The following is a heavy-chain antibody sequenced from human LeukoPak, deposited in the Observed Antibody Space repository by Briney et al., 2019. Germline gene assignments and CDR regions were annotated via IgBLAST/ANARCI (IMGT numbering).Heavy chain of an antibody. J-gene: IGHJ6*02. V-gene: IGHV4-59*01. CDR1: GGSISSKF. CDR2: IYYSGSP. D-gene: IGHD2/OR15-2a*01. Sequence: SETLSLTCHVSGGSISSKFWSWIRQPPGKGLEWIGYIYYSGSPNYNPSLKSRVTISVDTSKNQFSLKLSSVTAADTAVYYCARVLRMMDVWGQGTTVTVSS. CDR3: ARVLRMMDV.